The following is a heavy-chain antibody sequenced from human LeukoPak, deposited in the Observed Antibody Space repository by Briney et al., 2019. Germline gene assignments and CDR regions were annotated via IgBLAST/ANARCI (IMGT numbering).Heavy chain of an antibody. Sequence: PGGSLRLSCAASGFTFSSCAMSWVRQAPGKGLEWVSIISGSGDSTYYADSVKGRFTISRDNAKNTLYLQMNSLRAEDTAVYYCAREAVGYADYWGQGTLVTVSS. CDR2: ISGSGDST. CDR3: AREAVGYADY. CDR1: GFTFSSCA. D-gene: IGHD6-19*01. J-gene: IGHJ4*02. V-gene: IGHV3-23*01.